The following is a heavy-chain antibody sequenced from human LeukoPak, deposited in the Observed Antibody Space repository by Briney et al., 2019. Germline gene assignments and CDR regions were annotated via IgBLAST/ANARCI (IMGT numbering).Heavy chain of an antibody. CDR2: INPSGGST. V-gene: IGHV1-46*01. J-gene: IGHJ4*02. CDR3: ARGGCSSTSCYVPDY. CDR1: GYTFTSYY. D-gene: IGHD2-2*01. Sequence: ASVKVSCKASGYTFTSYYMHWVRQAPGQGLEWMGIINPSGGSTSYAQKFQGRVTMTRDTSTSTVYMELSSLRSEATAEYYCARGGCSSTSCYVPDYWGQGTLVTVSS.